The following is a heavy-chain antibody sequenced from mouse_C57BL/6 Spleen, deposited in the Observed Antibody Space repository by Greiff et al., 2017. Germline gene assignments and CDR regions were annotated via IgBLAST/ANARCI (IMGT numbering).Heavy chain of an antibody. CDR1: GYTFTDYY. D-gene: IGHD2-4*01. CDR2: IGPGSGST. CDR3: AKIGIYYDYDNYFDY. Sequence: VQLQQSGAELVKPGASVKISCKASGYTFTDYYINWVKQRPGQGLEWIGKIGPGSGSTYYNEKFKGKATLTADKSSSTAYMQLSSLTSEDSAVYFCAKIGIYYDYDNYFDYWGQGTTLTVSS. V-gene: IGHV1-77*01. J-gene: IGHJ2*01.